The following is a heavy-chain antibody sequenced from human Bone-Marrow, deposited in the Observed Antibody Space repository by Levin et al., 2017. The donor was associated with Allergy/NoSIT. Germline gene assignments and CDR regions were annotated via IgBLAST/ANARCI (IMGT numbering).Heavy chain of an antibody. D-gene: IGHD6-19*01. Sequence: GGSLRLSCAASGFTFSSYGMHWVRQAPGKGLEWVAVIWYDGSNKYYADSVKGRFTISRDNSKNTLYLQMNSLRAEDTAVYYCARDGGGYDQHGGEYSSGWYSIFYWGQGTLVTVSS. V-gene: IGHV3-33*01. CDR2: IWYDGSNK. CDR3: ARDGGGYDQHGGEYSSGWYSIFY. J-gene: IGHJ4*02. CDR1: GFTFSSYG.